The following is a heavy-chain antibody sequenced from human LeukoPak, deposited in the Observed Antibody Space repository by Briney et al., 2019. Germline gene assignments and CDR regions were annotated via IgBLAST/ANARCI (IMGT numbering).Heavy chain of an antibody. D-gene: IGHD3-22*01. Sequence: SQTLSLTCTVSGGSISSGDYYWSWIRQPPGKGLEWIGYIYYSGSTYYNPSLKSRVTISVDTSKNQFSLKLSSVTAADTAVYYCARETYYYDSSGYYGGASDIWGQGTMATVSS. CDR1: GGSISSGDYY. J-gene: IGHJ3*02. V-gene: IGHV4-30-4*01. CDR2: IYYSGST. CDR3: ARETYYYDSSGYYGGASDI.